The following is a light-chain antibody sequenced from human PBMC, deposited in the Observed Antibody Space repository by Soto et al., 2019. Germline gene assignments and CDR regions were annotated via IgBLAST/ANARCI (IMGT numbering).Light chain of an antibody. CDR3: QQYGRSPPFT. V-gene: IGKV3-20*01. J-gene: IGKJ2*01. Sequence: IVLTQSPGTLSLSPGERATLSGRASQSVSSNYIAWYQQKLGQAPRLLIYGASSRATGIPDRFSGSGSGTDFTLTISRLEPEDFAVYFCQQYGRSPPFTFGQGTKVEIK. CDR2: GAS. CDR1: QSVSSNY.